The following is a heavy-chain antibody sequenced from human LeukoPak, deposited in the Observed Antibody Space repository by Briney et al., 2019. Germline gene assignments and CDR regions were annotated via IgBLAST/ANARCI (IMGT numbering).Heavy chain of an antibody. V-gene: IGHV1-46*01. Sequence: ASVKVSCKASGYTFTSYYMHWVRQAPGQGLEWMGIINPSGGSTSYAQKFQGRVTMTRDMSTSTVYMELSSLRSEDTAVYYCARGSLYYYDSSGYYNDYWGQGTLVTVSS. CDR2: INPSGGST. CDR1: GYTFTSYY. D-gene: IGHD3-22*01. CDR3: ARGSLYYYDSSGYYNDY. J-gene: IGHJ4*02.